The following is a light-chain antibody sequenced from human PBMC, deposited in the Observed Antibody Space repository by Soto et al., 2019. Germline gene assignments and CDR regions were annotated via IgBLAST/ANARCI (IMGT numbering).Light chain of an antibody. J-gene: IGKJ1*01. Sequence: EVLMTQSPATVSVSPGEGATLSCRASQSVGSNLAWYQQRPGQAPRLLIYDASTRATGIPATFSGSGSGTEFTLTISSVQSDDFAAYYCQQYNNWPRTFGPGTKVDIK. CDR1: QSVGSN. CDR3: QQYNNWPRT. CDR2: DAS. V-gene: IGKV3-15*01.